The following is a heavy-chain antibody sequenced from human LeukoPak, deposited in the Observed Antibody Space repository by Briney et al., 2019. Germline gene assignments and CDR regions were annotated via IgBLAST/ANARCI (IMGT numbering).Heavy chain of an antibody. D-gene: IGHD3-10*01. CDR2: ISWNSGSI. J-gene: IGHJ4*02. CDR1: GFTFDDYA. CDR3: AKAGVLLWFGESDGFDY. V-gene: IGHV3-9*01. Sequence: GGSLRLSCAASGFTFDDYAMHWVRQAPGKGLEWVSGISWNSGSIGYADSVKGRFTISRDNAKNSLYLQMNSLRAEDTALYYCAKAGVLLWFGESDGFDYWGQGTLVTVPS.